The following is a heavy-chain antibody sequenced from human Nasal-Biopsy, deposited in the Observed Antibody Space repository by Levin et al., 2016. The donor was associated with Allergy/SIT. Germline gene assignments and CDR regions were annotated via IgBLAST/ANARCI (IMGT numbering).Heavy chain of an antibody. Sequence: GESLKISCAASGFTFSTHSMNWVRQAPGKGLEWISYITGLSSTIYYADSVKGRFTISRDNAKNSLYLQMNSLRDEDTAVYYCAPTPVGVRGGPPPFEHWGQGTLVTVSS. V-gene: IGHV3-48*02. D-gene: IGHD3-10*01. CDR3: APTPVGVRGGPPPFEH. CDR1: GFTFSTHS. CDR2: ITGLSSTI. J-gene: IGHJ4*02.